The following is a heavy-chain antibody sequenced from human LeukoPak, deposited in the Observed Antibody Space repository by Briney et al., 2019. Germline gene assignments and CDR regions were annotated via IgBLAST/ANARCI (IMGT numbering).Heavy chain of an antibody. Sequence: GWSLRLSCAASGFTFSSYWMHWVRQAPGKGLVWVSRINSDGSSTSYADSVKGRFTISRDNAKNTLYLQMNSLRAEDTAVYYCARLPLWFGESDIDYWGQGTLVTVSS. CDR3: ARLPLWFGESDIDY. V-gene: IGHV3-74*01. J-gene: IGHJ4*02. CDR1: GFTFSSYW. CDR2: INSDGSST. D-gene: IGHD3-10*01.